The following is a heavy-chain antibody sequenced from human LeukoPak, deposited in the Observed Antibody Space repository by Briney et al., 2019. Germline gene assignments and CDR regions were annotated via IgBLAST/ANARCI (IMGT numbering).Heavy chain of an antibody. J-gene: IGHJ4*02. CDR1: GFTFSSYW. Sequence: GGSLRLSCAASGFTFSSYWMHWVRQAPGKGLVWVSRINSDGSTINYADSVKGRFSISRDNAKNTLYLQMDSLRAEDTAVYYCTRETVVVATASLGYWGLGTLVTVSS. D-gene: IGHD2-2*01. V-gene: IGHV3-74*01. CDR3: TRETVVVATASLGY. CDR2: INSDGSTI.